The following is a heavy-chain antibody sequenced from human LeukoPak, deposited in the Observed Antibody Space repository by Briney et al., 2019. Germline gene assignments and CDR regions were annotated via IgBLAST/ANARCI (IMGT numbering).Heavy chain of an antibody. CDR3: ARDTGYGDY. CDR1: GFTFNNYW. CDR2: INHDGSET. V-gene: IGHV3-7*05. Sequence: HSGGSLRLSCAASGFTFNNYWMSWVRQAPGKGLEWVATINHDGSETFFVDSVKGRFTTSRDNAKNSLYLQMDSLRAEDTAVYYCARDTGYGDYWGQGTLVTVSS. D-gene: IGHD5-18*01. J-gene: IGHJ4*02.